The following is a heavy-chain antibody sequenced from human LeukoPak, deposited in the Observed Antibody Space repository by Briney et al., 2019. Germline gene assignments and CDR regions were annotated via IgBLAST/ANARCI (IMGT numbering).Heavy chain of an antibody. Sequence: SETLSLTCAVYGGSFSGYYWSWIRQPPGRGLEWIEEINHSGSTNYNPSLKSRVTISVDTSKNQFSLKLSSVTAADTAVYYCARPMVRGVIYYWGQGTLVTVSS. V-gene: IGHV4-34*01. D-gene: IGHD3-10*01. J-gene: IGHJ4*02. CDR2: INHSGST. CDR3: ARPMVRGVIYY. CDR1: GGSFSGYY.